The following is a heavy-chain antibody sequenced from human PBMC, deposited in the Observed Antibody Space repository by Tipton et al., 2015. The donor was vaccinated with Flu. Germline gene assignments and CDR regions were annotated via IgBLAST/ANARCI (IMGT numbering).Heavy chain of an antibody. V-gene: IGHV4-39*07. CDR2: IYYSGST. D-gene: IGHD3-3*01. CDR1: GGSISSSSYY. Sequence: TLSLTCTVSGGSISSSSYYWGWIRQPPGKGPEWIGSIYYSGSTYYNPSLKSRVTISVDTSKNQFSLKLSSVTAADTAVYYCAGDTIFGVAHWGQGTLVTVSS. J-gene: IGHJ4*02. CDR3: AGDTIFGVAH.